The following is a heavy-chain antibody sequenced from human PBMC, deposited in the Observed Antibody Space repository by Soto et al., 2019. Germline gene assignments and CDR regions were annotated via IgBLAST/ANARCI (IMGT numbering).Heavy chain of an antibody. V-gene: IGHV3-30*18. Sequence: QVHLVESGGGVVQPGRSLRLSCAASGFPFSNHGMHWVRQAPGKGLEWVAVISYDGSKKYYADSVKGRFTISRDNSKNTQYLQMNSLRPEDTAVYYCAKDRGHDYGDYGFDSWGQGTLVTVSS. CDR3: AKDRGHDYGDYGFDS. D-gene: IGHD4-17*01. CDR2: ISYDGSKK. J-gene: IGHJ4*02. CDR1: GFPFSNHG.